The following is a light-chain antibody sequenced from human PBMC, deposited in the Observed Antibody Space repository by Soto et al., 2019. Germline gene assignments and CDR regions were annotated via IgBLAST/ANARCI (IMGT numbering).Light chain of an antibody. CDR1: QGISRF. Sequence: DILMTQSPSSLSASVGDRVTITCRASQGISRFLAWYQQKPGKVPKLLIYAASILQSGVPPRFSGSGFGTDFTLTISSLQPEDVATYYCQKYNTVPRTFGQGTKVEI. CDR3: QKYNTVPRT. V-gene: IGKV1-27*01. J-gene: IGKJ1*01. CDR2: AAS.